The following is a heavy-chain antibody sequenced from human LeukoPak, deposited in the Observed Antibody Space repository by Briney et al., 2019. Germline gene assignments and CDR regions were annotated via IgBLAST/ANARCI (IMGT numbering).Heavy chain of an antibody. CDR3: AREGYRSGWSDIDDY. CDR2: ISAYNGNT. V-gene: IGHV1-18*01. Sequence: ASVKVSCKASGYTFTSYGISWVRQAPGQGLEWMGWISAYNGNTNYAQKLQGRVTMTTDTSTSTAYMELRSLRSDDTAVYYCAREGYRSGWSDIDDYWGQGTLVTVSS. D-gene: IGHD6-19*01. CDR1: GYTFTSYG. J-gene: IGHJ4*02.